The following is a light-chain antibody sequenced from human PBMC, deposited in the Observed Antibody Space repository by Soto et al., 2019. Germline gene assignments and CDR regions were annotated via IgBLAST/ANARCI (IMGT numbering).Light chain of an antibody. Sequence: EIVMTQSPATLSVSPGERATLSCRASKSVSSNLAWYQQKPGQAPRLLIYGASTRATGIPARFSGSVSGTEFTLTISSLQSEDFAVYYCQQYNNWPPYTFGQGTKLEIK. CDR3: QQYNNWPPYT. V-gene: IGKV3-15*01. J-gene: IGKJ2*01. CDR2: GAS. CDR1: KSVSSN.